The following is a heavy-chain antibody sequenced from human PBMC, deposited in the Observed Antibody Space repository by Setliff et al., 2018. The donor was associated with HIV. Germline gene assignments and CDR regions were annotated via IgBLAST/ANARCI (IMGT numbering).Heavy chain of an antibody. D-gene: IGHD3-22*01. J-gene: IGHJ3*02. V-gene: IGHV4-4*09. CDR3: ARDGPITMIVSGAFDI. CDR1: SASISNYH. Sequence: PSETLSLTCAVSSASISNYHWSWIRQTPGKGLEWIGSIYTSGTTNYNPSLEGRITTSVDLSKNHFSLNLHSVTAADTAVYYCARDGPITMIVSGAFDIWGQGTMVTVSS. CDR2: IYTSGTT.